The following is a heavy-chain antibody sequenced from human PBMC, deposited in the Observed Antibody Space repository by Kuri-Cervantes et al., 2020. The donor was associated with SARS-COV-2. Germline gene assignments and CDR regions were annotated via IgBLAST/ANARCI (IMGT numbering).Heavy chain of an antibody. J-gene: IGHJ6*02. CDR2: ISAYNGNT. CDR3: ARLPFNYDILTGYYYYYGMDV. D-gene: IGHD3-9*01. Sequence: ASVKVSCKASGYTFTSYGISWVRQAPGQGLEWMGWISAYNGNTNYAQKLQGRVTMTTDTSTSTAYMELRSLSSDDTAVYYCARLPFNYDILTGYYYYYGMDVWGQGTTVTVSS. CDR1: GYTFTSYG. V-gene: IGHV1-18*04.